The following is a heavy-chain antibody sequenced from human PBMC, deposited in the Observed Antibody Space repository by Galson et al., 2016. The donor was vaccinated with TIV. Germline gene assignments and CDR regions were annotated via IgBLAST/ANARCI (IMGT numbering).Heavy chain of an antibody. V-gene: IGHV5-51*01. J-gene: IGHJ6*02. D-gene: IGHD1-1*01. CDR2: IHPGDSDT. CDR3: ARRGREETNEGGLDV. CDR1: GYSFTSYW. Sequence: QSGAEVKKPGESLKISCKGSGYSFTSYWIAWVRQMPGKGLELMGVIHPGDSDTKYSPAFHGHVTISVDTSISTAFLEWSSLKASDTAIYYCARRGREETNEGGLDVWGQGTTVTVSS.